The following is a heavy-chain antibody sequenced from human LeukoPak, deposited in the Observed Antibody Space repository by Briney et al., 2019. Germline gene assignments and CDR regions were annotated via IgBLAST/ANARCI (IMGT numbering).Heavy chain of an antibody. CDR2: INPNSGDT. J-gene: IGHJ4*02. V-gene: IGHV1-2*06. CDR3: ARPTSYGYYFDS. CDR1: GYTFTPYF. D-gene: IGHD3-16*01. Sequence: ASVKVSCKAAGYTFTPYFIHWVRQAPGQGLEWMGRINPNSGDTNYAQKFQGRVTMTRDTSTSTAYMELSRLTSDDTAVYYCARPTSYGYYFDSWGQGTLVTVSS.